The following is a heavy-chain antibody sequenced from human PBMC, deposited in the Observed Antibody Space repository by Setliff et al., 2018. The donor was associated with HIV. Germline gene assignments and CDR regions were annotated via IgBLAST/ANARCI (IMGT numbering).Heavy chain of an antibody. CDR3: ARVPHRVVGTTTLLYHFDY. CDR2: IHHSGTT. Sequence: PSATLSLTCAVYGGSLSGYHWSWIRQSPGKGLDWIGSIHHSGTTYYNPSLKSRVTISVDTTTNQVSLQVNSVTAVDTAVYYCARVPHRVVGTTTLLYHFDYWGLGTLVTSPQ. J-gene: IGHJ4*02. V-gene: IGHV4-34*01. CDR1: GGSLSGYH. D-gene: IGHD1-26*01.